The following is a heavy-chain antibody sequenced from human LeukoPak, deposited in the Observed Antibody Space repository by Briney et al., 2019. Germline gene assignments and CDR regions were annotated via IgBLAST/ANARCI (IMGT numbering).Heavy chain of an antibody. Sequence: PGGSLRLSCAASGFTVSSNYMSWVRQAPGKGLEWVSVIYSGGSTYYADSVKGRFTISRDNSKNTLYLQMNSLRAEDTAVYYCARETTAMALPDAFDIWGQGTMVTVSS. CDR1: GFTVSSNY. CDR2: IYSGGST. J-gene: IGHJ3*02. V-gene: IGHV3-53*01. D-gene: IGHD5-18*01. CDR3: ARETTAMALPDAFDI.